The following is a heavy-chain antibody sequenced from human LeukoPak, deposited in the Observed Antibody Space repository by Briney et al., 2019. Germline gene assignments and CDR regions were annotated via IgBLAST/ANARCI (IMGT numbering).Heavy chain of an antibody. D-gene: IGHD3-3*01. CDR1: GGSFSGYY. CDR3: ARGRVLRVLEWPLRAYGMDV. J-gene: IGHJ6*02. V-gene: IGHV4-34*01. Sequence: PSETLSLTCAVYGGSFSGYYWSWIRQPPGKGLEWIGEINHSGSTNYNPSLKSRVTISVDTSKNQFSLKLSSVTAADTAVYYCARGRVLRVLEWPLRAYGMDVWGQGTTVTVSS. CDR2: INHSGST.